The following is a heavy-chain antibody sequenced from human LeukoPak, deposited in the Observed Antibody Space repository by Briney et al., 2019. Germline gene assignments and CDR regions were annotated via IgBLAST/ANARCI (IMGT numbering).Heavy chain of an antibody. D-gene: IGHD3-10*01. V-gene: IGHV4-34*01. Sequence: SETLSLTCTVSGGSISSYYWSWIRQPPGKGLEWIGEINHSGSTNYNPSLKSRVTISVDTSKNQFSLKLSSVTAADTAVYYCARIGGFTYYYGSGSYSKGYFDYWGQGTLVTVSS. CDR3: ARIGGFTYYYGSGSYSKGYFDY. CDR2: INHSGST. CDR1: GGSISSYY. J-gene: IGHJ4*02.